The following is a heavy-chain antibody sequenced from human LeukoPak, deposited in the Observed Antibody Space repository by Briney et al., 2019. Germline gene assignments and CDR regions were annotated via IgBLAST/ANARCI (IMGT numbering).Heavy chain of an antibody. CDR2: IYTTGRT. CDR1: SGSINSYY. CDR3: ARHGYTASHYFLDF. J-gene: IGHJ4*02. V-gene: IGHV4-4*07. Sequence: SETLSLTCTVSSGSINSYYWGWVRQPAGRGLEWIGRIYTTGRTDYNPSLKGRLAMSVDTSKRQFSLNLMSVTAADTAIYFCARHGYTASHYFLDFWSQGTLVTVSS. D-gene: IGHD3-16*01.